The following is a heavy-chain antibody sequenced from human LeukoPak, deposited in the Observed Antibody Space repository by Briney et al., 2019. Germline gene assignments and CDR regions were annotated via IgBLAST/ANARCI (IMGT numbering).Heavy chain of an antibody. V-gene: IGHV4-59*08. CDR3: ASARGHSYGFGYFDY. CDR2: IYYSGST. J-gene: IGHJ4*02. CDR1: GGSFSSYY. Sequence: SETLSLTCTVSGGSFSSYYWSWIRQLPGKGLEWIGYIYYSGSTNYNPTLKSRVTISVDTSKNQISLKLSSVTAADTAVYYCASARGHSYGFGYFDYWGQGTPVTVSS. D-gene: IGHD5-18*01.